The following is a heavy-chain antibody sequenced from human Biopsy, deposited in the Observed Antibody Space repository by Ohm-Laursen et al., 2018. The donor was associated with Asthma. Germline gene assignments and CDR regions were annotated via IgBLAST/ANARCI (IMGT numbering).Heavy chain of an antibody. V-gene: IGHV1-3*01. CDR2: INAGNGNT. Sequence: ASVKVSCKASGYTFISYAIHWVRQAPGQRLEWMGWINAGNGNTKYSQKFQGRVTITRDTSASTAYMELSSLRSEDTAVYYCARERIAARQRRYYFDYWGQGTLVTVSS. CDR1: GYTFISYA. D-gene: IGHD6-6*01. J-gene: IGHJ4*02. CDR3: ARERIAARQRRYYFDY.